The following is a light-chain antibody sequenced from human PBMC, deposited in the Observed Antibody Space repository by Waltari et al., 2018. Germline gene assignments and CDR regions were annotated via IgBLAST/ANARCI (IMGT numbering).Light chain of an antibody. J-gene: IGKJ1*01. CDR2: DTS. Sequence: EIMLTQSPGTLSLSPGERATLSCRASQSISRFLAWYQQKPGHAPRLLLYDTSTRATGIPDRFSGSGAGTDFSLTISRLEPEDFAVYYCQKYGTLPATFGQGTKVEIK. CDR3: QKYGTLPAT. CDR1: QSISRF. V-gene: IGKV3-20*01.